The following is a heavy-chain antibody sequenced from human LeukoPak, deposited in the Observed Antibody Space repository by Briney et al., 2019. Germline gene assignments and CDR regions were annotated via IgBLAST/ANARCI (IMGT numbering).Heavy chain of an antibody. V-gene: IGHV3-30*03. CDR1: GFTFSSYG. Sequence: GRSLRLSCAASGFTFSSYGMHWVRQAPGKGLEWVAVISYDGSNKYYADSVKGRFTISRDNSKNTLYLRMNSLRADDTAVYYCASGSSFDSSGRGFDYWGQGTLVTVSS. J-gene: IGHJ4*02. CDR3: ASGSSFDSSGRGFDY. CDR2: ISYDGSNK. D-gene: IGHD3-22*01.